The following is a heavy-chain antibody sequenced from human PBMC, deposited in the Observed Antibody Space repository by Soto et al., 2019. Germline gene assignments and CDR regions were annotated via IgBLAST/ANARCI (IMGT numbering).Heavy chain of an antibody. J-gene: IGHJ6*04. Sequence: GGSLRLSCAASGFTFSSYSMNWVRQAPGKGLEWVSSISSSSSYIYYADSVKGRFTISRDNAKNSLYLQMNSLRAEDTAVYYCARDSSDWYVHPEYYYYGMDVWGKGTTVTVSS. CDR1: GFTFSSYS. CDR3: ARDSSDWYVHPEYYYYGMDV. CDR2: ISSSSSYI. D-gene: IGHD6-19*01. V-gene: IGHV3-21*01.